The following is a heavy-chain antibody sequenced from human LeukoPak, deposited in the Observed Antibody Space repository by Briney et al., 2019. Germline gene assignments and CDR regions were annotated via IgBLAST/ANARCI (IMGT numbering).Heavy chain of an antibody. V-gene: IGHV4-31*03. D-gene: IGHD3-3*01. CDR3: ARDGSGITFFGPRPDNWSDP. Sequence: PSETLSLTCTVSGGSISSGGYYWSWIRQHPGKGLELIVFIYYSGSTYYNPSLKSRVTISVDTSKNQFSLKLSSVTAADTAVYYCARDGSGITFFGPRPDNWSDPWGQETLVTVSS. CDR1: GGSISSGGYY. CDR2: IYYSGST. J-gene: IGHJ5*02.